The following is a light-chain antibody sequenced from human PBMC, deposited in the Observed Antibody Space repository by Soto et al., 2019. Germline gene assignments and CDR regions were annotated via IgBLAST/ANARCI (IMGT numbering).Light chain of an antibody. CDR3: QKDKA. CDR1: QSLSSY. Sequence: DIQMTQSPSTMSASVGDNITITCRASQSLSSYLAWYQQKPGRAPKLLIFDASSLARGVPSRFSGSGSGTESSLTISSLQPDDFATYYCQKDKAFGQGTKVEIK. J-gene: IGKJ1*01. V-gene: IGKV1-5*01. CDR2: DAS.